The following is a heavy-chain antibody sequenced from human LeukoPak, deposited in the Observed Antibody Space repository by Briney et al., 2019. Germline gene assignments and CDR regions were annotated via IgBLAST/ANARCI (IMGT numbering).Heavy chain of an antibody. CDR2: INAYNGNT. Sequence: GASVKVSCEASGYTFTSSGISWVRQAPGQGLEWMGWINAYNGNTNYEQKLQGRVTMTTDTSTSTAYMELRSLRSDDTAVYYCARTTNSYYYYYYIDVWGKGTTVTVSS. V-gene: IGHV1-18*01. CDR3: ARTTNSYYYYYYIDV. CDR1: GYTFTSSG. D-gene: IGHD1-26*01. J-gene: IGHJ6*03.